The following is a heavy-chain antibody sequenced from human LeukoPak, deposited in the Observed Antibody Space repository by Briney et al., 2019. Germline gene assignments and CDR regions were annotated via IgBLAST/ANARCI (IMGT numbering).Heavy chain of an antibody. Sequence: SETLSLTCTVSGGSISSYYWGWIRQPPGKGLEWIGSIYYSGSTYYNPSLKSRVTISVDTSKNQFSLKLSSVTAADTAVYYCARHETTMIAPVTFDYWGQGTLVTVSS. J-gene: IGHJ4*02. D-gene: IGHD3-22*01. CDR1: GGSISSYY. CDR3: ARHETTMIAPVTFDY. V-gene: IGHV4-39*01. CDR2: IYYSGST.